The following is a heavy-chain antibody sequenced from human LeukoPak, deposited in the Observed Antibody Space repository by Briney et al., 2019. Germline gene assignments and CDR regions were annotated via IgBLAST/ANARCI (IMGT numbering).Heavy chain of an antibody. CDR1: GDSVSSNSAA. V-gene: IGHV6-1*01. Sequence: SQTLSLTCAISGDSVSSNSAAWNWIRQSPSRGLEWLGRTYYRSKWYNDYAVSVQSRITINPDTSKNQFSLKLSSVTAADTAVYYCASYSSGWSYFDYWGQGTLVTVSS. CDR3: ASYSSGWSYFDY. D-gene: IGHD6-19*01. CDR2: TYYRSKWYN. J-gene: IGHJ4*02.